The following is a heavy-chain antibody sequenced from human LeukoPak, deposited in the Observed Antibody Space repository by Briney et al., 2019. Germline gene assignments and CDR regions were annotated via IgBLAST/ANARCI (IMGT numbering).Heavy chain of an antibody. CDR1: GYTFTGYY. V-gene: IGHV1-2*02. J-gene: IGHJ5*02. CDR3: AREDTAMVMVWFDP. Sequence: ASVKVSCKASGYTFTGYYMHWVRQAPGQGPEWMGWINPNSGGTNYAQKFQGRVTMTRDTSISTAYMELSRLRSDDTAVYYCAREDTAMVMVWFDPWGQGTLVTVSS. CDR2: INPNSGGT. D-gene: IGHD5-18*01.